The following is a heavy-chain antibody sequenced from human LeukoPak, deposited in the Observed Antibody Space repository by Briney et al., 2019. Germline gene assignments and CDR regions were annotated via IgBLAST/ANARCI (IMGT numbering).Heavy chain of an antibody. D-gene: IGHD6-19*01. Sequence: LSCAXSGXXFSSYWMSWVRQAPGKGLEWVANIKQDGSEKYYVDSVKGRFTISRDNAKNSLYLQMNSLRAEDTAVYYCARGHSSGWYWGFDYWGQGTLVTVSS. V-gene: IGHV3-7*01. CDR3: ARGHSSGWYWGFDY. J-gene: IGHJ4*02. CDR1: GXXFSSYW. CDR2: IKQDGSEK.